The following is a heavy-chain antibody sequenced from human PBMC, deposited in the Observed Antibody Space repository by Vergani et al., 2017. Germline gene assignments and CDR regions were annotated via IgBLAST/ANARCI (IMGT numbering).Heavy chain of an antibody. J-gene: IGHJ6*02. CDR1: GGSISSYY. CDR2: IYYSGST. CDR3: ARRRSRDCYNFYYYYGMDV. V-gene: IGHV4-59*08. D-gene: IGHD5-24*01. Sequence: QVQLQESGPGLVKLSETLSLTCTVSGGSISSYYWSWIRQPPGKGLEWIGYIYYSGSTNYNPSLKSRVTISVDTSKNQFSLKLSSVTAADTAVYYCARRRSRDCYNFYYYYGMDVWGQGTTVTVSS.